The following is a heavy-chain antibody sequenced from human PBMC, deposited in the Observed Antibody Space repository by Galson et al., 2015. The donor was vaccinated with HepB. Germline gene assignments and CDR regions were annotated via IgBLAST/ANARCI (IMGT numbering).Heavy chain of an antibody. CDR1: GFTVSSNY. CDR3: ARGYCSSTSCYWGGFFDY. CDR2: IYSGGST. D-gene: IGHD2-2*01. Sequence: LRLSCAASGFTVSSNYMSWVRQAPGKGLEWVSVIYSGGSTYYADSVKGRFTISRDNSKNTLYLQMNSLRAEDTAVYYCARGYCSSTSCYWGGFFDYWGQGTLVTVSS. V-gene: IGHV3-66*01. J-gene: IGHJ4*02.